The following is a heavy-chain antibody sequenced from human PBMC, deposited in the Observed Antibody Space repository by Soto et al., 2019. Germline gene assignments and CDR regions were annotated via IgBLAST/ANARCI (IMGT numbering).Heavy chain of an antibody. CDR1: GFSLSNARIG. J-gene: IGHJ4*02. V-gene: IGHV2-26*01. CDR3: ARAYGSGGSCYSDY. CDR2: IFSNDEK. Sequence: QVTLKESGPVLVKPTETLTLTCTVSGFSLSNARIGVSWIRQPPGKALEWIAHIFSNDEKSYSTSLKSRLTISKDNSKRQVVLTMTNMDPVDTATYYCARAYGSGGSCYSDYWGQGTLVTVSS. D-gene: IGHD2-15*01.